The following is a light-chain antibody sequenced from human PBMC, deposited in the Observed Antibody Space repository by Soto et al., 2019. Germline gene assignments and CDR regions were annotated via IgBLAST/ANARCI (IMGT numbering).Light chain of an antibody. CDR1: QSVSSH. CDR2: DAS. CDR3: QQGGNWPLT. Sequence: IGLSKAPATVSVSKGERATVSCRASQSVSSHLAWYQQKRGQAPRLLIYDASSRATGIPARFSGSGSGTDFTLPISSLEPEDFAVYYCQQGGNWPLTFGQGTRLEN. J-gene: IGKJ5*01. V-gene: IGKV3-11*01.